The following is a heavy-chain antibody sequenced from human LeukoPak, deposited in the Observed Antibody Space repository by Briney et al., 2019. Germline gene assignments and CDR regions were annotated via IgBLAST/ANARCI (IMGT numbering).Heavy chain of an antibody. CDR3: ASSYDSSGYYPRGAFDI. CDR2: ISYDGSNK. D-gene: IGHD3-22*01. Sequence: GGSLRLSCAASGFTFSSYAMHWVRQAPGKGLEWVAVISYDGSNKYYADSVEGRFTISRDNSKNTLYLQMNSLRAEDTAVYYCASSYDSSGYYPRGAFDIWGQGTMVTVSS. J-gene: IGHJ3*02. V-gene: IGHV3-30*04. CDR1: GFTFSSYA.